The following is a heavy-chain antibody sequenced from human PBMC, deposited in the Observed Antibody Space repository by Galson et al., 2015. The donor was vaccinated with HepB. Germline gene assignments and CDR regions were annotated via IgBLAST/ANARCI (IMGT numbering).Heavy chain of an antibody. CDR3: ATTGGDYPGEYYFDY. V-gene: IGHV3-21*01. CDR1: GFTFSSYS. CDR2: ISSSSSYI. Sequence: SLRLSCAASGFTFSSYSMNWVRQAPGKGLEWVSSISSSSSYIYYADSVKGRFTISRDNAKNSLYLQMNSLRAEDTAVYYCATTGGDYPGEYYFDYWGQGTLVTVSS. D-gene: IGHD4-17*01. J-gene: IGHJ4*02.